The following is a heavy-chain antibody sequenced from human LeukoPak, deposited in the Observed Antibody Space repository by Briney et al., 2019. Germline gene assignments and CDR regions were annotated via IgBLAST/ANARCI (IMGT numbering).Heavy chain of an antibody. J-gene: IGHJ6*02. CDR3: ARNLQRSLQVLKTYYYYYGMDV. CDR2: INHSGST. Sequence: SETLSLTCAVYGGSFSGYYWSWIRQPPGKGLEWIGEINHSGSTNYNPSLKSRVTISVDTSKNQFSLKLSSVTAADTAVYYCARNLQRSLQVLKTYYYYYGMDVWGQGTTVTVSS. V-gene: IGHV4-34*01. CDR1: GGSFSGYY. D-gene: IGHD2-21*01.